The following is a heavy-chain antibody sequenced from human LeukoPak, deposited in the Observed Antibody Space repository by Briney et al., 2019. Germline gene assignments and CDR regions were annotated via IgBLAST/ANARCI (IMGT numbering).Heavy chain of an antibody. Sequence: SETLSLTCTVSGGSISSYYWSWIRQPAGKGLEWIGRIYTSGSTNYNPSLKSRVTMSVDTSKNQFSLKLSSVTAADTAVYYCARDLEQKYYYDSSGYSHFDPWGQGTLVTVSS. CDR1: GGSISSYY. D-gene: IGHD3-22*01. V-gene: IGHV4-4*07. CDR2: IYTSGST. CDR3: ARDLEQKYYYDSSGYSHFDP. J-gene: IGHJ5*02.